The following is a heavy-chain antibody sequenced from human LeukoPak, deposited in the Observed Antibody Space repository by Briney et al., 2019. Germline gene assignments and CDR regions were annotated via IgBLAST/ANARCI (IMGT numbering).Heavy chain of an antibody. CDR1: GGTFSSYA. V-gene: IGHV1-69*13. Sequence: ASVKVSCKASGGTFSSYAISWVRQAPGQGLEWMGGIIPIFGTANYAQKFQGRVTITADESTSTAYMELSSLRSEDTAVYYCARVYLNDFWSGYYGYYYYGMDVWGQGTTVTVSS. J-gene: IGHJ6*02. CDR3: ARVYLNDFWSGYYGYYYYGMDV. D-gene: IGHD3-3*01. CDR2: IIPIFGTA.